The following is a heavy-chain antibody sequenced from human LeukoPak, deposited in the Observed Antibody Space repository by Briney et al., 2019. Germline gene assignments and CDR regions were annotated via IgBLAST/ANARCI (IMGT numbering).Heavy chain of an antibody. CDR3: ESHCSSTSCSDFDY. CDR1: GYTFTSYY. V-gene: IGHV1-46*01. CDR2: INPSGGST. J-gene: IGHJ4*02. D-gene: IGHD2-2*01. Sequence: VASVKVSCKASGYTFTSYYMHWVRQAPGHGLEWMGIINPSGGSTSYAQKFQGRVTMTGDTSTSTVYMELSSLRSEDTAVYYCESHCSSTSCSDFDYWGQGTLVTVSS.